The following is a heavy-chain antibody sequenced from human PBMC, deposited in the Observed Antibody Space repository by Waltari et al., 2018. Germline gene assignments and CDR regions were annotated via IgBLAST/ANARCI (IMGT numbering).Heavy chain of an antibody. CDR3: ASPGPSSFSGGYYYYYMDV. CDR1: GGSISSSSYY. Sequence: QLQLQESGPGLVKPSETLSLTCTVSGGSISSSSYYWGWIRQPPGKGLEWSGSIYYSGSTYYNPTLKSRVTISVDTSKNQFSLKLSSVTAADTAVYYCASPGPSSFSGGYYYYYMDVWGKGTTVTVSS. D-gene: IGHD6-19*01. J-gene: IGHJ6*03. CDR2: IYYSGST. V-gene: IGHV4-39*01.